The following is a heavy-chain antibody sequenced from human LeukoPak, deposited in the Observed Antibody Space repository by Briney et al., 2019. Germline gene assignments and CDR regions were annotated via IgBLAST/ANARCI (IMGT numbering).Heavy chain of an antibody. CDR2: ISGSGGST. CDR3: AKSSYYDASGYYREYYFDS. J-gene: IGHJ4*02. V-gene: IGHV3-23*01. CDR1: GFTFSSYA. D-gene: IGHD3-22*01. Sequence: PGGSLRLSCAASGFTFSSYAMSWVRQAPGKGLEWVSAISGSGGSTYYADSVKGRFTISRGNSKNTLYLQMNSLRAEDTAVYYCAKSSYYDASGYYREYYFDSWGQGTLVTVSS.